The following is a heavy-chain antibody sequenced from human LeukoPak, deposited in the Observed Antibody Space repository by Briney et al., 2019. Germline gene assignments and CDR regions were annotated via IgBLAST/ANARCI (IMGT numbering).Heavy chain of an antibody. V-gene: IGHV3-30*18. CDR1: GFTFSSYG. J-gene: IGHJ4*02. Sequence: GGSLRLSCAASGFTFSSYGMHWVRQAPGKGLEWVAVIPYDGSNKYYADSVKGRFTISRDNSKNTLYLQMNSLRAEDTAVYYCAKDGQLWKFDYWGQGTLVTVSS. CDR2: IPYDGSNK. D-gene: IGHD2-21*01. CDR3: AKDGQLWKFDY.